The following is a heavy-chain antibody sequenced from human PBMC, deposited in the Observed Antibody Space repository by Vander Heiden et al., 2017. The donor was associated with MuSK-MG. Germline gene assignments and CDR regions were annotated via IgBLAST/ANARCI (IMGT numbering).Heavy chain of an antibody. CDR1: GFTFSSYG. CDR2: IWYDGSNK. J-gene: IGHJ4*02. Sequence: QVQLVESGGGVVQPGRSLRLSCSASGFTFSSYGMHWVRQAPGKGLEWVAVIWYDGSNKYYADSVKGRFTISRDNSKNTLYLQMNSLRAEDTAVYYCARGRGCCGGDCLSYWGQGTLVTVSS. D-gene: IGHD2-21*02. V-gene: IGHV3-33*01. CDR3: ARGRGCCGGDCLSY.